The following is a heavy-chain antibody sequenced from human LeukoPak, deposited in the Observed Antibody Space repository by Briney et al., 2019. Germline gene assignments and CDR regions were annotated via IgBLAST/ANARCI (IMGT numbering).Heavy chain of an antibody. CDR3: LVATTGSYYYYYMDV. Sequence: ASVKVSCKASGYTFTGYYMHWVRQAPGQGLEWMGRINPNSGGTNYAQKLQGRVTMTRDTSISTAYMKLSRLRSDDTAVYSCLVATTGSYYYYYMDVWGKGTTVTVSS. J-gene: IGHJ6*03. CDR1: GYTFTGYY. V-gene: IGHV1-2*06. D-gene: IGHD2-15*01. CDR2: INPNSGGT.